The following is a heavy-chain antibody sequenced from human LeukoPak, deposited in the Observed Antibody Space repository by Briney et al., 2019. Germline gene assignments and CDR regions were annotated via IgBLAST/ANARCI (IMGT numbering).Heavy chain of an antibody. D-gene: IGHD5-24*01. J-gene: IGHJ4*02. Sequence: ASVKVSCKASGGTFSSYAISWVRQAPGQGLEWMGGIIPIFGTANYAQKFQSRVTITADESTSTAYMELSSLRSEDTAVYYCARDLGRDGYLLGYWGQGTLVTVSS. CDR2: IIPIFGTA. CDR1: GGTFSSYA. CDR3: ARDLGRDGYLLGY. V-gene: IGHV1-69*13.